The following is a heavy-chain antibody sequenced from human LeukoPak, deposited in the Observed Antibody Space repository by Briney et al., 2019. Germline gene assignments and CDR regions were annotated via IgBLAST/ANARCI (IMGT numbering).Heavy chain of an antibody. CDR2: INPNSGGT. Sequence: GASVKDSRKASGYTFTGYYIHWVRQAPGQGLEWMGWINPNSGGTNYAQKLQGRVTMTRDTSISTAYMELSRLTSDDTAVYYCARGDQGFDFDYWGRGTPVTVSS. CDR1: GYTFTGYY. J-gene: IGHJ4*03. V-gene: IGHV1-2*02. CDR3: ARGDQGFDFDY.